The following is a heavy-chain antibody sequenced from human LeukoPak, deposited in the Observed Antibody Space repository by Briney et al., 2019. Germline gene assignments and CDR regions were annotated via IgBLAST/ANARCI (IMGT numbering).Heavy chain of an antibody. CDR3: ARVVRPAVTIFGVATRPVYYYMDV. Sequence: SETPSLTCTVSGGSISSTSYFWGWIRQPPGKGLEWIGTIFYSGTTYYNPSLKSRVTISVDTSKNQFSLKLSSVTAADTAVYYCARVVRPAVTIFGVATRPVYYYMDVWGKGTTVTVSS. D-gene: IGHD3-3*01. CDR2: IFYSGTT. CDR1: GGSISSTSYF. V-gene: IGHV4-39*01. J-gene: IGHJ6*03.